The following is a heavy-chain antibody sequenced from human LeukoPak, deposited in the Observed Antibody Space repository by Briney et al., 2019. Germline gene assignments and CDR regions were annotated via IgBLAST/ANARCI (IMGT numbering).Heavy chain of an antibody. D-gene: IGHD2-2*01. J-gene: IGHJ4*02. V-gene: IGHV1-18*01. Sequence: EASVKVSCKASGYTFTNYGISWVRQAPGQGLEWMGWISAYNGNPNYAQKLQGRVTMTTDTSTSTAYMELRSLRSDDTAVYYCARALGYCSSTSCYAFDYWGQGTLVTVSS. CDR2: ISAYNGNP. CDR3: ARALGYCSSTSCYAFDY. CDR1: GYTFTNYG.